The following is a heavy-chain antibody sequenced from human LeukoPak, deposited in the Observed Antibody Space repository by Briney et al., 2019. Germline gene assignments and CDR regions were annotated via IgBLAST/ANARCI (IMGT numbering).Heavy chain of an antibody. CDR1: GGSISSSSYY. V-gene: IGHV4-39*07. CDR3: ASGGDNYDILTGPNWFDP. CDR2: IYYSGST. J-gene: IGHJ5*02. D-gene: IGHD3-9*01. Sequence: SETLSLTCTVSGGSISSSSYYWGWIRQPPGKGLEWIGSIYYSGSTYYNPSLKSRVTISVDTSKNQFSLKLSSVTAADTAVYYCASGGDNYDILTGPNWFDPWGQGTLVTVSS.